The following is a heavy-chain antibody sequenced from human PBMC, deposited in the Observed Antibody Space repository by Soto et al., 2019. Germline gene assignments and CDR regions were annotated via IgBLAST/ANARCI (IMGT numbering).Heavy chain of an antibody. D-gene: IGHD3-16*01. CDR3: AKDRGTMITSPDFDY. J-gene: IGHJ4*02. CDR2: ISSDASNT. V-gene: IGHV3-74*01. CDR1: GFTFTHYW. Sequence: TGGSLRLSCVASGFTFTHYWMHWVRQAPGKGLVWVSYISSDASNTNYADSVRGRFTISRDTSKNTLFLQMSSLRADDTAVYYCAKDRGTMITSPDFDYWGPGTLVTVSS.